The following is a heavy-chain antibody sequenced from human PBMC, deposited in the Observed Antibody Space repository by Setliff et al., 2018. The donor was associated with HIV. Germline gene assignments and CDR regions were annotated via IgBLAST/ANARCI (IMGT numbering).Heavy chain of an antibody. Sequence: PSETLSLTCTVSGGSISRGGYYWSWIRQHPGKGLEWIGSIYYSGSTYYNPSLKSRVTISVDMSKNQFSLKLSSVPAADTAVYYCAREVSASAYSSGWYGRHWYFDLWGRGTLVTVSS. CDR1: GGSISRGGYY. D-gene: IGHD6-13*01. CDR3: AREVSASAYSSGWYGRHWYFDL. J-gene: IGHJ2*01. CDR2: IYYSGST. V-gene: IGHV4-39*07.